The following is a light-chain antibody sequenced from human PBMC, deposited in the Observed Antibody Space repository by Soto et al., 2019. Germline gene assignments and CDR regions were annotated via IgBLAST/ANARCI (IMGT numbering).Light chain of an antibody. CDR3: RQHNQWPIT. CDR2: DTS. Sequence: EIRMTQFPATLSASPGGGATLSCRAAQDVTTNFAWYQLKRGQPPRLLTYDTSTRATGVPARFSGSGSGTEFTLTINSLQSEDSAVYYCRQHNQWPITFGQGTRLEIK. V-gene: IGKV3-15*01. J-gene: IGKJ5*01. CDR1: QDVTTN.